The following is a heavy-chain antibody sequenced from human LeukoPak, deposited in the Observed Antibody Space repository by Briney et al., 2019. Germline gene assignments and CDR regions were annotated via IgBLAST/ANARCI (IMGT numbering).Heavy chain of an antibody. CDR1: GYTFTSYG. V-gene: IGHV1-18*01. Sequence: ASVKVSCKASGYTFTSYGISWVRQAPGQGLEWRGWISIYNGKTNYAQKFRGRVTMTTDTSTSTAFMELRSLRSDDTAVYYCAKVISVATGKYYFDYWGQGTLVTVSS. CDR2: ISIYNGKT. J-gene: IGHJ4*02. CDR3: AKVISVATGKYYFDY. D-gene: IGHD5-12*01.